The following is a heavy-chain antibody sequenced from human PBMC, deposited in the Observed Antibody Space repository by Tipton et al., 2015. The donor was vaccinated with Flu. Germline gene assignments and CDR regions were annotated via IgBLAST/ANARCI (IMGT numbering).Heavy chain of an antibody. CDR1: GGSISGYY. D-gene: IGHD3-3*01. V-gene: IGHV4-59*01. CDR3: ARARRFLEWQFYYYYMDV. CDR2: IYYSGST. Sequence: GLVKPSETLSLTCTVSGGSISGYYWSWIRQPPGKGLEWIGYIYYSGSTNYNPSLKSRVTISVDTSKNHFSLKLASVTAADTAVYFCARARRFLEWQFYYYYMDVWGKGTTVTVSS. J-gene: IGHJ6*03.